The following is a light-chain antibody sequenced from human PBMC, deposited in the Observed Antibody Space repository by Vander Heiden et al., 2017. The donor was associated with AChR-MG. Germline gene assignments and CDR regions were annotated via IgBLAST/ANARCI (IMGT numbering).Light chain of an antibody. CDR3: SSYTTSTSRL. V-gene: IGLV2-14*03. CDR1: STDVGAYNY. J-gene: IGLJ1*01. Sequence: QSALTQPASVSGAPGQSITISCTGTSTDVGAYNYVSWYQQHPGQAPQLIIYDVNNRPSGASDRFPGSKSGNTASLTISGLQAEDEADYYCSSYTTSTSRLFGTGTKVTVL. CDR2: DVN.